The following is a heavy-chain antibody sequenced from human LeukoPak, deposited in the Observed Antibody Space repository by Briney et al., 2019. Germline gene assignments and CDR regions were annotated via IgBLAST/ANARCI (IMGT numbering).Heavy chain of an antibody. CDR1: GLSFSTYA. CDR3: ARDRPTGASRVFVVQ. V-gene: IGHV3-21*06. J-gene: IGHJ4*02. D-gene: IGHD2-15*01. Sequence: GSLRLSCTASGLSFSTYAMTWVRQAPGKGLEWISSMSSGSRYIYYADSVRGRFTISRDNTKNSLHLLMNNLRAEDTAIYYCARDRPTGASRVFVVQWGQGTPVTVSS. CDR2: MSSGSRYI.